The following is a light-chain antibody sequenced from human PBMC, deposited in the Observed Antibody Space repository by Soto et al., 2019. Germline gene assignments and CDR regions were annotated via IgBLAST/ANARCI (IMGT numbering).Light chain of an antibody. Sequence: QSALTQPASVSGSPGQSITISCTRTSSDVGGYNYVSWYQHHPGKAPKLMIYEVSNRPSGVSDRFSGSKSGNTASLTISGLQAEDEADYHCSSYTSSRTLVFGTGTKLTVL. J-gene: IGLJ1*01. V-gene: IGLV2-14*01. CDR2: EVS. CDR1: SSDVGGYNY. CDR3: SSYTSSRTLV.